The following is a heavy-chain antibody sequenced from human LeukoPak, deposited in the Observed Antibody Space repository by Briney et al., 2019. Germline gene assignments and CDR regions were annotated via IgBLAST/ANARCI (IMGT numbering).Heavy chain of an antibody. CDR2: ISAYNGNT. CDR1: GYTFTGYY. D-gene: IGHD3-3*01. CDR3: ARDYDFWSGYPLV. J-gene: IGHJ4*02. Sequence: ASVKVSCKASGYTFTGYYMHWVRQAPGQGLEWMGWISAYNGNTNYAQKLQGRVTMTTDTSTSTAYMELRSLRSDDTAVYYCARDYDFWSGYPLVWGQGTLVTVSS. V-gene: IGHV1-18*04.